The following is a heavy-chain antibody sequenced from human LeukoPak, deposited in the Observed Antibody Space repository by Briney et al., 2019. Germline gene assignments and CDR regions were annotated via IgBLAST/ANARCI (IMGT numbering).Heavy chain of an antibody. CDR1: GFTFSSYA. V-gene: IGHV3-23*01. J-gene: IGHJ4*02. D-gene: IGHD4-11*01. CDR2: ISGSGGST. CDR3: AKDLGLPFSTVTFDY. Sequence: GGSLRLSCAASGFTFSSYAMSWVRQAPGKGLEWVSAISGSGGSTYYADSVKGRFTISRDNSKSTLYLQMNSLRAEDTAVYYCAKDLGLPFSTVTFDYWGQGTLVTVSS.